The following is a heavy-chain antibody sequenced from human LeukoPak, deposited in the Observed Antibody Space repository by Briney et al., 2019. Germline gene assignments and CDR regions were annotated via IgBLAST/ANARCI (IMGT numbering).Heavy chain of an antibody. J-gene: IGHJ4*02. CDR2: IYYSGST. V-gene: IGHV4-59*08. CDR3: ARHCGRVTATYRWMD. Sequence: SETLSLTCTVSGGSISSYYWSWIRQPPGKGLEWIGYIYYSGSTNYNPSLKSRVTISVDTSKNQFSLKLSSVTAADTAVYYCARHCGRVTATYRWMDWGQGTLVTGSS. CDR1: GGSISSYY. D-gene: IGHD4/OR15-4a*01.